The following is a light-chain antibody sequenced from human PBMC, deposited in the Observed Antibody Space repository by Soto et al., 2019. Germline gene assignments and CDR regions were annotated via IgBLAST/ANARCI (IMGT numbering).Light chain of an antibody. J-gene: IGLJ2*01. V-gene: IGLV1-40*01. CDR1: SSNIGAGYD. CDR3: QSYDSSLSGLGV. CDR2: GNS. Sequence: QAVVTQPPSVSGDPGQRVTISCTGRSSNIGAGYDVHWYQQLPGTAPKLLIYGNSNRPSGVPDRFSGSKSGTSASLAITGLQAEDEADYYCQSYDSSLSGLGVFGGGTKLTVL.